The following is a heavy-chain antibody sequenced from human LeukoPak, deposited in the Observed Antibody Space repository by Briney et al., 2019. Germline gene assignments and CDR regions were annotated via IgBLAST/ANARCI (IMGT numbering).Heavy chain of an antibody. V-gene: IGHV3-21*01. CDR2: ITTSSGYI. Sequence: GGSLRLSCTVPGFTFSKYNMNWVRQAPGKGLEWVSSITTSSGYIWYADSVKGRFTVSRDNSKSSLDLQLNSLGAEDTAVYYCAAHYGDFRDFYFEYWGRGTLVTVSS. CDR1: GFTFSKYN. CDR3: AAHYGDFRDFYFEY. D-gene: IGHD4-17*01. J-gene: IGHJ4*02.